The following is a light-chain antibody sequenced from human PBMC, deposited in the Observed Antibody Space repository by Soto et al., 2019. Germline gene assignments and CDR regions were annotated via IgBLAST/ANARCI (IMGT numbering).Light chain of an antibody. CDR2: YDD. CDR3: SAWDGSLHGVV. CDR1: SSNIENNA. V-gene: IGLV1-36*01. J-gene: IGLJ3*02. Sequence: QSVLTQPPSVSAAPRQRVTISCSGSSSNIENNAVNWYQQLPGKAPKLLIYYDDLLSSGVSDRFSGSKSGTSASLAISGLQAEDEADYYCSAWDGSLHGVVFGGGTKVTVL.